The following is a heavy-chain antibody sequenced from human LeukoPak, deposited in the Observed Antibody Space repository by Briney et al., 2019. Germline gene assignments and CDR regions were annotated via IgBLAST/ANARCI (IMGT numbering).Heavy chain of an antibody. V-gene: IGHV4-59*12. D-gene: IGHD2-2*01. CDR2: IYYSGST. Sequence: SETLSLTCTVSGGSITSYYWSWIRQPPGKGLEWIGYIYYSGSTNYNPSLKSRVTISVGTSKNQFSLKLSSVTAADTAVYYCARGPVPAATYDYWGQGTLVTVSS. J-gene: IGHJ4*02. CDR3: ARGPVPAATYDY. CDR1: GGSITSYY.